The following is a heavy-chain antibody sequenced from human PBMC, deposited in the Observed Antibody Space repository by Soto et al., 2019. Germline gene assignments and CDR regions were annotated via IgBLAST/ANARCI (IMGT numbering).Heavy chain of an antibody. Sequence: EVQLLESGGGLVQPGGSLRLSCAASGFTFSSYAMSWVRQAPGKGLEWVSAISGSGGSTYYADSVKGRFTISRDNSKNTMYLQMNSLLAEDTAVYYCAKDSTYYDFWSGYYVWDYWGQGTLVTVSS. V-gene: IGHV3-23*01. CDR1: GFTFSSYA. CDR3: AKDSTYYDFWSGYYVWDY. CDR2: ISGSGGST. D-gene: IGHD3-3*01. J-gene: IGHJ4*02.